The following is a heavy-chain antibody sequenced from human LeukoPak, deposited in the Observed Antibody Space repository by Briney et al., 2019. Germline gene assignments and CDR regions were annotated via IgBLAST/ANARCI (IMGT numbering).Heavy chain of an antibody. J-gene: IGHJ5*02. D-gene: IGHD3-22*01. V-gene: IGHV1-18*01. CDR2: ISAYNGKT. CDR1: GFTFNTYG. Sequence: ASVKVSCKPSGFTFNTYGIAWVRQAPGQGLEWMGWISAYNGKTDYAQNLQDRVTMTTDTSTTTAYMELRSLRSDDTAVYYCAREGSLHDSGDYYLSWFDPWGQGTLATVSS. CDR3: AREGSLHDSGDYYLSWFDP.